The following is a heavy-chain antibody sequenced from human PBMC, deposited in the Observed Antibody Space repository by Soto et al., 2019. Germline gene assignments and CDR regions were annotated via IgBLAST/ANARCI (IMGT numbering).Heavy chain of an antibody. Sequence: ASVKVSCKASGYTFTSYDINWVRQATGQGLEWMGWMNPNSGGTNYAQKFQGRVTMTRDTSISTASMELTRLTSDDTAIYYCARGDSTDCSNGVCSFFYNHDMDVWGQGTTVTVSS. V-gene: IGHV1-2*02. J-gene: IGHJ6*02. D-gene: IGHD2-8*01. CDR2: MNPNSGGT. CDR1: GYTFTSYD. CDR3: ARGDSTDCSNGVCSFFYNHDMDV.